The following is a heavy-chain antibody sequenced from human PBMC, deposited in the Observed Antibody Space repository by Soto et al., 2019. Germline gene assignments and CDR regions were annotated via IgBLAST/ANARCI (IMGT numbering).Heavy chain of an antibody. CDR3: AKGGWYTSSSRSDC. D-gene: IGHD6-6*01. CDR1: VFTLSGVD. J-gene: IGHJ4*02. Sequence: SWGGVVQPGTSLRLSCSASVFTLSGVDMHWVRQAPGKGLEGGAVMSYDGRNQYYADSVKGRFTVSRDSSRSTLYLQMNSLRTEDAAVYYCAKGGWYTSSSRSDCWGQGTLVTVSS. CDR2: MSYDGRNQ. V-gene: IGHV3-30*18.